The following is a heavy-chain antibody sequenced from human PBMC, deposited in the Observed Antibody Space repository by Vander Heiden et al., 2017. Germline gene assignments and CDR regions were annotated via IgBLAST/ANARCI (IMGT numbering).Heavy chain of an antibody. Sequence: QVQLQESGPGRVKPSETLSLTRTVSGGSVSSGSYYWSWIRQPPGKGLEWIGYIYYSGSTNYNPSLKSRVTISVDTSKNQFSLKLSSVTAADTAVYYCARYIVVVVAATPAGDAFDIWGQGTMVTVSS. D-gene: IGHD2-15*01. CDR2: IYYSGST. CDR1: GGSVSSGSYY. V-gene: IGHV4-61*01. J-gene: IGHJ3*02. CDR3: ARYIVVVVAATPAGDAFDI.